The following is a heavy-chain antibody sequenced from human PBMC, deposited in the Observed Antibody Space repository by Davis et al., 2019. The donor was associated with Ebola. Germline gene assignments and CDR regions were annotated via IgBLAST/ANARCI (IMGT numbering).Heavy chain of an antibody. CDR1: GFTFSSYS. V-gene: IGHV3-48*04. Sequence: GESLKISCAASGFTFSSYSMNWVRQAPGKGLEWVSYISSSSSTIYYADAVKGRFTISRDNAKKSLYLQMNSLRAEDTAVYYCARSFTTRKYYYGMDVWGQGTTVTVSS. CDR3: ARSFTTRKYYYGMDV. D-gene: IGHD3-3*01. CDR2: ISSSSSTI. J-gene: IGHJ6*02.